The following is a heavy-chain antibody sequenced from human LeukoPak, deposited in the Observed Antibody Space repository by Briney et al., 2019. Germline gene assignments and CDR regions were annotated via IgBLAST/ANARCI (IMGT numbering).Heavy chain of an antibody. J-gene: IGHJ3*02. CDR3: AKARNAHYAYNDAFDI. Sequence: GGSLRLSCAASGFTFSSYSMNWVRQAPGKGLEWVSTVSVSGTTTFYADSVKGRFTISRDNSKKMLYLQMISLRAEDTAVYYCAKARNAHYAYNDAFDIWGQGTMVTVSS. CDR2: VSVSGTTT. CDR1: GFTFSSYS. D-gene: IGHD1-14*01. V-gene: IGHV3-23*01.